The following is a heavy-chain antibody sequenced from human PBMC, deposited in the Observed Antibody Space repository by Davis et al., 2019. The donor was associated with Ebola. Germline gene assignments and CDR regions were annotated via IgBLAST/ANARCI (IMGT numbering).Heavy chain of an antibody. CDR1: GVTFSNYW. CDR3: ARDEHYAFDY. J-gene: IGHJ4*02. V-gene: IGHV3-7*01. CDR2: INQDGTDR. D-gene: IGHD4-17*01. Sequence: GESLKISCVASGVTFSNYWMSWVRKAPGKGLEWVANINQDGTDRHYVASMGGRFTISRDNAKSSLYLQMNSLRDEDTAVYYCARDEHYAFDYWGQGTLVTVSS.